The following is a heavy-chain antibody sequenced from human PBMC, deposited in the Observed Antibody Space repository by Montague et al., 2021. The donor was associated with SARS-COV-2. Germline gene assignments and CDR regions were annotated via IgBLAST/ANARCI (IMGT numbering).Heavy chain of an antibody. J-gene: IGHJ6*02. CDR2: IKQDGSEK. CDR3: ARDSFVVVPAASNCYYYYGMDV. D-gene: IGHD2-2*01. Sequence: SLRLSCSASGFTFSSYWMSWVRQAPGKGLEWVANIKQDGSEKYCVDSVKGRFTISRDNAKNSLYLQMNSLRAEDTAVYYCARDSFVVVPAASNCYYYYGMDVWGQGTTVTVSS. V-gene: IGHV3-7*01. CDR1: GFTFSSYW.